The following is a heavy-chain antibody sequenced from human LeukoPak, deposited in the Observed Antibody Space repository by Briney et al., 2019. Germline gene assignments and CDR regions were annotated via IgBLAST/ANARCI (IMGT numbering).Heavy chain of an antibody. D-gene: IGHD4-23*01. CDR1: GYTFTSYD. Sequence: ASVKVSCKTSGYTFTSYDISWVRQAPGQGPEWQGWINTNTGNTHYAKSLQDRVTLTTDTSTSTAYMELRSLKSDDTAVYYCARGVSGVTPPWGQGTLVIVSS. CDR3: ARGVSGVTPP. J-gene: IGHJ5*02. CDR2: INTNTGNT. V-gene: IGHV1-18*01.